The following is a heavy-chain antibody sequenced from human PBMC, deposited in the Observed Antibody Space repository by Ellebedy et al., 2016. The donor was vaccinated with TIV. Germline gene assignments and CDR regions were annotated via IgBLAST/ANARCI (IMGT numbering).Heavy chain of an antibody. V-gene: IGHV3-30*03. CDR2: ISYEGSKK. J-gene: IGHJ4*02. CDR1: GFTFSSHS. Sequence: GESLKISCAASGFTFSSHSMNWVRQAPGKGLEWVAVISYEGSKKYYADSVKGRFTISRDNAKNSLYLQMSSLRPEDTAVYYCVRDHQAHDYWGQGSRVTVSS. CDR3: VRDHQAHDY.